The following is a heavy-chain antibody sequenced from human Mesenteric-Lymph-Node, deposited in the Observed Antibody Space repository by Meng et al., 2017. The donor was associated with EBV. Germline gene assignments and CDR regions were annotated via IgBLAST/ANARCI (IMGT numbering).Heavy chain of an antibody. CDR1: GGSISGNNW. CDR2: VFHIGST. D-gene: IGHD1-7*01. Sequence: QVQLQESGPGLVKPSGTLSLTCAVSGGSISGNNWWSWIRQPPGKGLEWIGEVFHIGSTNYNPSLKSRVTISLDKSKNQFSLKLTSVTAADTAVYFCARVSVISGTWLDCWGQGTLVTVSS. J-gene: IGHJ1*01. V-gene: IGHV4-4*02. CDR3: ARVSVISGTWLDC.